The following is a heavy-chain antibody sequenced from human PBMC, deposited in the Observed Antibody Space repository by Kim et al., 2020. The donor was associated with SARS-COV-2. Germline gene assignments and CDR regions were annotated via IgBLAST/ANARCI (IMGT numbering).Heavy chain of an antibody. V-gene: IGHV3-49*04. Sequence: GGSLRLSCTASGFTFGDYAMSWVRQAPGKGLEWVGFIRSKAYGGTTEYAASVKGRFTISRDDSKSIAYLQMNSLKTEDTAVYYCTRDRGMVRGVIIRGPLTDYWGQGTLVTVSS. D-gene: IGHD3-10*01. J-gene: IGHJ4*02. CDR3: TRDRGMVRGVIIRGPLTDY. CDR2: IRSKAYGGTT. CDR1: GFTFGDYA.